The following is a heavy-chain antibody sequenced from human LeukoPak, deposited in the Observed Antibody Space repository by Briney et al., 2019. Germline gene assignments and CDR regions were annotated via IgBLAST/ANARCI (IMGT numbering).Heavy chain of an antibody. CDR3: TRGNGWYFY. D-gene: IGHD6-19*01. Sequence: SETLSLTCSVSGGSISGYYWSWIRQPPGKGLEWIGYIYYSGSTNYNPSLKNRVTISVDTSKNQFSLKLTSVTAADTAVYYCTRGNGWYFYWGQGTLVTVSS. V-gene: IGHV4-59*01. CDR1: GGSISGYY. CDR2: IYYSGST. J-gene: IGHJ4*02.